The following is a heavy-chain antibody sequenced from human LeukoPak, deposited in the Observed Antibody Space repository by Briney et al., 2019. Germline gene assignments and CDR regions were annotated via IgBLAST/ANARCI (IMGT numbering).Heavy chain of an antibody. D-gene: IGHD6-19*01. CDR2: INHSGST. CDR3: ARGSSPHRAVAGKSAFDI. Sequence: SDTLSLTCAVYGRPFSGYYWSWIRQPPGKGLEWIGEINHSGSTNYNPSLKSRVNISVDTSKNQFSLKLRAVNAEDTAVYYCARGSSPHRAVAGKSAFDIWGQGTMVTVSS. J-gene: IGHJ3*02. V-gene: IGHV4-34*01. CDR1: GRPFSGYY.